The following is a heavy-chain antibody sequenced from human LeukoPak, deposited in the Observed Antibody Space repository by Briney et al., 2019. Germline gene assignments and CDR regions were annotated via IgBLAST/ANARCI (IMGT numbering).Heavy chain of an antibody. V-gene: IGHV4-39*07. CDR1: GGSISSSSYY. D-gene: IGHD6-13*01. CDR3: ARDHSSSWPVLYYYYYGMDV. J-gene: IGHJ6*02. Sequence: PSETLSLTCTVSGGSISSSSYYWGWIRQPPGKGLEWIGSVYYSGSTYYNPSLKSRVTISVDTSKNQFSLKLSSVTAADTAVYYCARDHSSSWPVLYYYYYGMDVWGQGTTATVSS. CDR2: VYYSGST.